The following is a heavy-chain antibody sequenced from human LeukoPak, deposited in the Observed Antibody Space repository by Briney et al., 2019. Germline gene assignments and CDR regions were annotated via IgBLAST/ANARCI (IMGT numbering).Heavy chain of an antibody. V-gene: IGHV4-31*03. CDR3: ARVDTAMVDY. CDR1: GGSISRGGYY. D-gene: IGHD5-18*01. Sequence: PSETLSLTCTVSGGSISRGGYYWSWIRQHPGKGLEWIGYIYYSGSTYYNPSLKSRVTISVDTSRIQFSLKLGSVTAADAAVYYCARVDTAMVDYRGQGTLVTVSS. J-gene: IGHJ4*02. CDR2: IYYSGST.